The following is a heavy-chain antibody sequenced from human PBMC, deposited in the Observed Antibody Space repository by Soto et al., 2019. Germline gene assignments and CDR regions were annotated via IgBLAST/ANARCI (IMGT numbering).Heavy chain of an antibody. Sequence: GGSLRLSCAASGFTFSSYSMNWVRQAPGKGLEWVSYISISSTTIYYADSVKGRFTISRDDAKNSLYLQMNSLRDEDTSVYCCAKDNGIEDSFDPWGQGTLVTVSS. CDR3: AKDNGIEDSFDP. CDR2: ISISSTTI. J-gene: IGHJ5*02. V-gene: IGHV3-48*02. CDR1: GFTFSSYS.